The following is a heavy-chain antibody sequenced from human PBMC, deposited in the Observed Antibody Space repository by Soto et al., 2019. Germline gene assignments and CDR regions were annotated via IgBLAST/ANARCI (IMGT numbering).Heavy chain of an antibody. D-gene: IGHD2-2*01. CDR3: VRSVPAATWQYSGMDV. V-gene: IGHV4-4*02. Sequence: QVRLQESGPGLVEPSGTLSLTCAVSGDSVSSSSCWSWVRQAPGKGLEWIGEIYHSGTFNYNPSLASLASVSVDKSRNQLSLNLKSVTAADTAVYYCVRSVPAATWQYSGMDVWGQGTTVTVSS. J-gene: IGHJ6*02. CDR1: GDSVSSSSC. CDR2: IYHSGTF.